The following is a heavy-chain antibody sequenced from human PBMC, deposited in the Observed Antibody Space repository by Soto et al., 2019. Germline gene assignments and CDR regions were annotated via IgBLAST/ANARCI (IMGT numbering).Heavy chain of an antibody. Sequence: PSETLSLTCTVSGDSISTDYWSWIRQSPGKGLEWIGFIYYGGSTNYNPSLKSRVTISVDTPKNQFSLKLSSVTAADTAVYYCAKYWNWGSLVHWGQGTLVTVSS. CDR2: IYYGGST. CDR3: AKYWNWGSLVH. CDR1: GDSISTDY. J-gene: IGHJ4*02. D-gene: IGHD7-27*01. V-gene: IGHV4-59*08.